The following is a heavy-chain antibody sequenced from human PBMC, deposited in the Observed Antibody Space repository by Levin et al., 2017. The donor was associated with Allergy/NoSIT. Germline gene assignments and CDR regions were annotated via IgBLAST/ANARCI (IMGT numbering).Heavy chain of an antibody. J-gene: IGHJ4*02. CDR3: TRGGVFTYGYDY. D-gene: IGHD5-24*01. V-gene: IGHV3-21*01. CDR2: ISGNCYYI. CDR1: GFSFSDSS. Sequence: GGSLRLSCAASGFSFSDSSMNWVRQAPGKGLEWVSSISGNCYYIYYADSVKGRFTISRDNVENSLYLQMDSLRVEDTAVYFCTRGGVFTYGYDYWAREPCSPSPQ.